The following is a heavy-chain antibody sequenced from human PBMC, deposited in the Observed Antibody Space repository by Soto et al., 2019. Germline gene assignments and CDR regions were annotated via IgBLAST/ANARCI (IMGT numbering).Heavy chain of an antibody. Sequence: EVQLVESGGGLVQPGGSLRLSCAASGFTFSSYWMHWVRQGPGKGLVWVSRISSDGSSTNYADSVKGRFTISRDNAKNMLYLHMNSLRAEDTAVYYCGRSFYSNYYSDYWGQGTLVTVSS. V-gene: IGHV3-74*01. CDR1: GFTFSSYW. D-gene: IGHD4-4*01. CDR2: ISSDGSST. CDR3: GRSFYSNYYSDY. J-gene: IGHJ4*02.